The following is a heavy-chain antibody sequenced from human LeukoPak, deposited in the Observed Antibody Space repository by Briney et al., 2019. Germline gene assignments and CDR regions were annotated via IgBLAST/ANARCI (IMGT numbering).Heavy chain of an antibody. J-gene: IGHJ6*03. CDR1: GFTFSSYE. V-gene: IGHV3-48*03. CDR3: ARLYVGRGYFPGYYYYMDV. Sequence: GGSLRLSCAASGFTFSSYEMNWVRQAPGKGLEWVSYISSSGSTIYYADSVKGRFTISRDNAKNSLYLQMNSLRAEDTAVYYCARLYVGRGYFPGYYYYMDVWGKGTTVTISS. CDR2: ISSSGSTI. D-gene: IGHD2/OR15-2a*01.